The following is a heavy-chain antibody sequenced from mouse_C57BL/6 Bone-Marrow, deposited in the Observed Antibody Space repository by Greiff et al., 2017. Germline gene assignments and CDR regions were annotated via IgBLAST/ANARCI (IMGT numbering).Heavy chain of an antibody. J-gene: IGHJ2*01. Sequence: VQRVESGAELARPGASVKLSCKASGYTFTSYGISWVKQRTGQGLEWIGEIYPRSGNTYYNEKFKGKATLTADKSSSTAYMELRSLTSEDSAVYFCASPLLRYFDYWGQGTTLTVSS. CDR1: GYTFTSYG. CDR2: IYPRSGNT. D-gene: IGHD1-1*01. CDR3: ASPLLRYFDY. V-gene: IGHV1-81*01.